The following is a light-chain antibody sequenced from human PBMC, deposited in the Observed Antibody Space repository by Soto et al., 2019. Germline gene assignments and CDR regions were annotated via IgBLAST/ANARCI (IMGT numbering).Light chain of an antibody. Sequence: DIQMTQSPSSLSASVGDRVTITCRATQGISNYLTWYQQIPGKVPKLLISAASTLQSGVPSRFSGSGSGTDFYLSVSSLQPEDVATYYCQKYTNVPAFGGGTKVEIK. J-gene: IGKJ4*01. V-gene: IGKV1-27*01. CDR3: QKYTNVPA. CDR2: AAS. CDR1: QGISNY.